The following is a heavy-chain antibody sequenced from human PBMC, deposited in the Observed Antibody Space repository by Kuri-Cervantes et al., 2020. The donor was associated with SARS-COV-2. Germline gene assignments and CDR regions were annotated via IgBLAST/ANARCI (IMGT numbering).Heavy chain of an antibody. D-gene: IGHD3-16*01. V-gene: IGHV4-34*01. J-gene: IGHJ4*02. CDR1: GGSFSGYY. CDR2: INHSGST. CDR3: ARGRSFVGN. Sequence: SQTLSLTCAVYGGSFSGYYWSWIRQPPGKGLEWIGEINHSGSTNYNPSLKSRVTISVDTSKNQFSLRLSSVTAADTAVYYCARGRSFVGNWVQGTLVTVSS.